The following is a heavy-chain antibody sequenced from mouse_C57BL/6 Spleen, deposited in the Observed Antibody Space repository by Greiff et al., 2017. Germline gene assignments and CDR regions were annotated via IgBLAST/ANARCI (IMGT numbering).Heavy chain of an antibody. V-gene: IGHV5-4*01. CDR2: ISDGGSYT. CDR1: GFTFSSYA. J-gene: IGHJ4*01. D-gene: IGHD1-1*01. CDR3: ARDFTTVVEKAMDY. Sequence: DVMLVESGGGLVKPGGSLKLSCAASGFTFSSYAMSWVRQTPEKRLEWVATISDGGSYTYYPDNVKGRFTISRDNAKNNLYLQMSHLKSEDTAMYYCARDFTTVVEKAMDYWGQGTSVTVSS.